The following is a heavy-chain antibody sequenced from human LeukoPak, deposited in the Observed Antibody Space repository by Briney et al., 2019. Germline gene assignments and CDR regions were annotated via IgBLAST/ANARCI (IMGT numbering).Heavy chain of an antibody. Sequence: GASVKVSCKVSGYTLTELSMHWVRQAPGKGLEWMGGFDPEDGETIYAQKFQGRVTMTEDTSTDTAYMELSSLRSEDTAVYYCATGPVGYEWLVQDYWGQGTLVTVSS. D-gene: IGHD6-19*01. J-gene: IGHJ4*02. CDR1: GYTLTELS. CDR2: FDPEDGET. CDR3: ATGPVGYEWLVQDY. V-gene: IGHV1-24*01.